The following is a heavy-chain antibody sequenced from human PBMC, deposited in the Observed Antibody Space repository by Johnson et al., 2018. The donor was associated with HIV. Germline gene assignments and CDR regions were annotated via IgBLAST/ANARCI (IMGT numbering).Heavy chain of an antibody. D-gene: IGHD2-2*01. V-gene: IGHV3-73*01. Sequence: VQLVESGGGVVQPGRSLRLSCAASGFTFSGSAMHWVRQASGKGLEWVGRIRSKANSYATAYAASVKGRFTISRDDSKNTAYLQMNSLRAEDTAVYYCARPEINCSSTSCQKAGAFDIWGQGTMVTVSS. CDR3: ARPEINCSSTSCQKAGAFDI. CDR1: GFTFSGSA. J-gene: IGHJ3*02. CDR2: IRSKANSYAT.